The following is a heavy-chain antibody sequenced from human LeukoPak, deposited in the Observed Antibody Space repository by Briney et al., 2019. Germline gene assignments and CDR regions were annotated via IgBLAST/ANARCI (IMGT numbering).Heavy chain of an antibody. CDR1: GYTFTTYT. Sequence: ASVKVSCKASGYTFTTYTMNWVRQAPGQGLEWMGWINPNSGGTNYAQKFQGRVTMTRDTSISTAYMELSRLRSDDTAVYYCARDEVAAAGKYYFDYWGQGTLVTVSS. V-gene: IGHV1-2*02. J-gene: IGHJ4*02. D-gene: IGHD6-13*01. CDR3: ARDEVAAAGKYYFDY. CDR2: INPNSGGT.